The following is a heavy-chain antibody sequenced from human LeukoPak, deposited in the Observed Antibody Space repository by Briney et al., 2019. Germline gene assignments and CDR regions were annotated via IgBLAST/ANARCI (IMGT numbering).Heavy chain of an antibody. Sequence: GGSLRLSCAASGFTFSTYNMNWVRQAPGKGLEWVSSITSSSSYIYYADSVKGRFTISRDNAKTSLYLQMNSLRAEDTAVYYCARHLSGITGYTYGRGIDYWGQGTLVTVSS. D-gene: IGHD5-18*01. CDR1: GFTFSTYN. CDR2: ITSSSSYI. CDR3: ARHLSGITGYTYGRGIDY. V-gene: IGHV3-21*01. J-gene: IGHJ4*02.